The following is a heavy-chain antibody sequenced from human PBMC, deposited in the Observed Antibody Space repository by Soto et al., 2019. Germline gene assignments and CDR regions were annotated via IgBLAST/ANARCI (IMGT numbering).Heavy chain of an antibody. D-gene: IGHD2-21*01. V-gene: IGHV4-34*01. CDR3: AGERLAGGLCFYFAIAV. CDR1: GGSFSGYY. Sequence: QVQLQQWGAGLLKPSETLSLTCAIYGGSFSGYYWSWIRQPPGKGLEWIGEITHSGNTNYNPSLKSRVTISLDASRSQFSLKLTSVTAADAAVYYCAGERLAGGLCFYFAIAVWGLGTTVIFSS. J-gene: IGHJ6*02. CDR2: ITHSGNT.